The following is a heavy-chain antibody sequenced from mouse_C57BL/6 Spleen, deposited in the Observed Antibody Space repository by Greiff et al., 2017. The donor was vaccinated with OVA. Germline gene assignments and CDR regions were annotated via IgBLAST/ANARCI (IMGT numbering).Heavy chain of an antibody. D-gene: IGHD1-1*01. Sequence: EVKLMESGEGLVKPGGSLKLSCAASGFTFSSYAMSWVRQTPEKRLEWVAYISSGGDYIYYADTVKGRFTISRDNARNTLYLQMSSLKSEDTAMYYCTRDGGYYGSSPYAMDYWGQGTSVTVSS. CDR1: GFTFSSYA. CDR2: ISSGGDYI. CDR3: TRDGGYYGSSPYAMDY. V-gene: IGHV5-9-1*02. J-gene: IGHJ4*01.